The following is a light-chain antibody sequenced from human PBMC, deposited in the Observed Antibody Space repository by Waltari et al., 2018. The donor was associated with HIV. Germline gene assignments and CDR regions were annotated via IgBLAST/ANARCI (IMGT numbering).Light chain of an antibody. J-gene: IGKJ3*01. Sequence: DIQMTQSPSSLSASVGDRVTITCRTSHSINTFLNWYQMKPGKVPRLLIYGAYRLESGVPSRFSATGSGTDFSLTISNLQPEDFATYYCLQGYISPLTFGPGTKVDIK. CDR3: LQGYISPLT. CDR2: GAY. CDR1: HSINTF. V-gene: IGKV1-39*01.